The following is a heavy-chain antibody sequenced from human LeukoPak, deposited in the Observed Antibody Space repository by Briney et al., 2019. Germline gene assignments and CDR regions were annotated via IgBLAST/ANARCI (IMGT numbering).Heavy chain of an antibody. Sequence: SETLSLTCTVSGYSLSSGFYWGWIRQPPGKGLEWIATMFHSGSTYYNPSLESRVTISMDTSKNQFSLRLISVTAADTALHYCARFGTRDNCCHPGVDTWGQGTPVTVSS. J-gene: IGHJ5*02. CDR3: ARFGTRDNCCHPGVDT. CDR1: GYSLSSGFY. CDR2: MFHSGST. D-gene: IGHD1-1*01. V-gene: IGHV4-38-2*02.